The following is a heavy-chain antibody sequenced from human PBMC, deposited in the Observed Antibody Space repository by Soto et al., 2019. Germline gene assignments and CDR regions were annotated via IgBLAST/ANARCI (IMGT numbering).Heavy chain of an antibody. V-gene: IGHV3-48*03. Sequence: EVKLVESGGGLVQPGGSLRLSCTASGLTFSSYEMNWVRKAPGKGLEWVSYIGGSGSIIYYSESVKGRFTISRDNAKSSLYLRMNSLGAEDTAVYYCAKGHAVSPFWYFALWGRGTLVTVSS. J-gene: IGHJ2*01. CDR2: IGGSGSII. CDR1: GLTFSSYE. CDR3: AKGHAVSPFWYFAL.